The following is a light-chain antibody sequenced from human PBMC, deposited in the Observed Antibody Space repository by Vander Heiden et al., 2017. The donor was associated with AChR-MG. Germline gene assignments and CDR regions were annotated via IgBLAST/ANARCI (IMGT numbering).Light chain of an antibody. V-gene: IGLV1-44*01. CDR1: SSNIGGNT. CDR2: INV. J-gene: IGLJ1*01. Sequence: QSVLTQPPSASGPPGQRVTLSCSGSSSNIGGNTVNWYQQPTGTAHKLLIYINVQRPAGVPDRFSGSKAGTSASPAISGLEEEDEDDYYWAAWDDSSSYVFGAGTKGTVL. CDR3: AAWDDSSSYV.